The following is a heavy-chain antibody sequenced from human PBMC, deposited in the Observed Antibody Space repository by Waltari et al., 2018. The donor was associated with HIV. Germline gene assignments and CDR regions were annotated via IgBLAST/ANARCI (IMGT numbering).Heavy chain of an antibody. CDR1: GYTFTSYA. Sequence: QVQLVQSGAEVKKPGASVKVSCKASGYTFTSYAMHWVRQAPGQRLEWMGWINAGNGNTKYSQKFQGRVTIPRDTSASTAYMELSSLRSEDTAVYYCARGYLGSGSYQVYDYRDVWGKGTTVTVSS. CDR2: INAGNGNT. D-gene: IGHD3-10*01. J-gene: IGHJ6*03. CDR3: ARGYLGSGSYQVYDYRDV. V-gene: IGHV1-3*01.